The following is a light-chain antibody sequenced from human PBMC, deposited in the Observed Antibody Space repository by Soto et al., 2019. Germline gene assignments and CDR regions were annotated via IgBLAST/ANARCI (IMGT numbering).Light chain of an antibody. Sequence: QSVLTQPPSASGTPGQRVTISCSGSSSNIGSNYVYWYQQLPGTAPKLLIYRNNQRPSGVPDRFSGSKSGTSASLAISGLRSEDEADYYCAAWDDSLSGPNWGLGSGTKVPVL. J-gene: IGLJ6*01. CDR2: RNN. CDR1: SSNIGSNY. CDR3: AAWDDSLSGPNWG. V-gene: IGLV1-47*01.